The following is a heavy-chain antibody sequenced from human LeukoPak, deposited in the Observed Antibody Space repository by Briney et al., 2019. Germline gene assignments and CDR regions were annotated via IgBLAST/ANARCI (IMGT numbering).Heavy chain of an antibody. Sequence: GASVKVSCKASGYTFTSYYMHWVRQAPGQGLEWMGIINPSGGNTSYAEKFQGRVTMTRDMSTSTVHMELSSMRPEDTAVYYCAREPGIAGRYYFDYWGQGTLVTVSS. V-gene: IGHV1-46*01. CDR2: INPSGGNT. J-gene: IGHJ4*02. CDR1: GYTFTSYY. D-gene: IGHD6-13*01. CDR3: AREPGIAGRYYFDY.